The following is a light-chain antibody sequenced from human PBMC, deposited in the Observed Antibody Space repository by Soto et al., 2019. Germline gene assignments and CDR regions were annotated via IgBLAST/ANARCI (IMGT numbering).Light chain of an antibody. Sequence: QSALTQPASVSGSPGQSITISCTGTSSDVGGYNYVSWYQQHSGKAPKLMIYHVTNRPSGVSDRFSGSKSGNTASLTISGLQAEDEADYYCASYTSNSHYVFGAGTKVTV. J-gene: IGLJ1*01. CDR1: SSDVGGYNY. V-gene: IGLV2-14*03. CDR3: ASYTSNSHYV. CDR2: HVT.